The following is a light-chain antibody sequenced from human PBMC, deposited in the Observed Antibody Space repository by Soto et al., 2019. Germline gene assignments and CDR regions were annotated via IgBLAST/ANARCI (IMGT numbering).Light chain of an antibody. CDR3: TSWTTSTTMI. CDR1: SSDIGAYNF. CDR2: DVN. V-gene: IGLV2-14*03. J-gene: IGLJ2*01. Sequence: QPVLTQPASVSGSPGRSITISCTGTSSDIGAYNFVSWYQQHPGKAPKLMLYDVNIRPSGVSNRFSGSKSGNTASLTISGLQAEDEADYYCTSWTTSTTMIFGGGTKLTVL.